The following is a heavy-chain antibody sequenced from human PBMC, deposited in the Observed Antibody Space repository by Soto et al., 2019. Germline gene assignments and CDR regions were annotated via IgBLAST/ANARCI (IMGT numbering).Heavy chain of an antibody. Sequence: PSETLSLTCTVSGGSISSYYWSWIRQPPGKGLEWIGYIYYSGSTNYNPSLKSRVTISVDTSKNQFSLKLSSVTAADTAVYYCARAGVLYYYDSSGYLRYHYYGMDVWGQGTTVTVSS. CDR2: IYYSGST. CDR3: ARAGVLYYYDSSGYLRYHYYGMDV. V-gene: IGHV4-59*01. J-gene: IGHJ6*02. D-gene: IGHD3-22*01. CDR1: GGSISSYY.